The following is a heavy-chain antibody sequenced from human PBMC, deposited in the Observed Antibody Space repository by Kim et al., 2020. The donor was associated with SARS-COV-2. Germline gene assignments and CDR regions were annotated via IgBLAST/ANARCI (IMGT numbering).Heavy chain of an antibody. CDR1: GGSFSGYY. D-gene: IGHD3-9*01. J-gene: IGHJ6*02. Sequence: SETLSLTCAVYGGSFSGYYWSWIRQPPGKGLEWIGEINHSGSTNYNPSLKSRVTISVDTSKNQFSLKLSSVTAADTAVYYCARWEYYDILTGYYSTYYYYGMDVWGQGTTVTVSS. V-gene: IGHV4-34*01. CDR2: INHSGST. CDR3: ARWEYYDILTGYYSTYYYYGMDV.